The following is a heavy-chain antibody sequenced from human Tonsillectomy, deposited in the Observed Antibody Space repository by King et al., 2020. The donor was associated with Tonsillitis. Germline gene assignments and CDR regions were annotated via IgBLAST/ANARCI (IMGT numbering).Heavy chain of an antibody. CDR1: DDSISSSGYY. Sequence: VQLQESGPGLVKPSETLALTCTVSDDSISSSGYYWGWIRHPPGKGLEWIGTIYHSGSTYYNPSLKSRVTISVDTSKNQFSLNLSSVTAADTAVYYCARHSPYGNDGFDIWGQGTMVTVSS. J-gene: IGHJ3*02. V-gene: IGHV4-39*01. CDR3: ARHSPYGNDGFDI. D-gene: IGHD4-17*01. CDR2: IYHSGST.